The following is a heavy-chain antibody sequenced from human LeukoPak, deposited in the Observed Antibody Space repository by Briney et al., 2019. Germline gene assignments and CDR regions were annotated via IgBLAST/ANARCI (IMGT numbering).Heavy chain of an antibody. CDR1: GFTFSSYT. D-gene: IGHD3-3*01. CDR3: ASDYYDFWSGHDYFDY. CDR2: ISSSSSYI. Sequence: PGGSLRLSCAASGFTFSSYTMNWVRQAPGKGLEWVSSISSSSSYIYYADSVKGRFTISRDNAKNSLYLQMNSLRAEDTAVYYCASDYYDFWSGHDYFDYWGQGTLVTVSS. J-gene: IGHJ4*02. V-gene: IGHV3-21*01.